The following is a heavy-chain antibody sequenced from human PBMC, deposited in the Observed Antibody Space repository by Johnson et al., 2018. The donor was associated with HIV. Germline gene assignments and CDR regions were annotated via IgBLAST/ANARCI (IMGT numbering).Heavy chain of an antibody. CDR1: GFSFSSYW. J-gene: IGHJ3*02. CDR2: INRDGSEK. D-gene: IGHD5-24*01. V-gene: IGHV3-7*01. CDR3: ARDQFGTITTGGDGAFDI. Sequence: VQLVESGGGLVHPGGSLRLSCAASGFSFSSYWMSWVRQAPGKGLAWVANINRDGSEKYYVDSVKGRFTISRDNSRNALYLQMNSLRAEDTAVFYCARDQFGTITTGGDGAFDIWGQGTMVTVSS.